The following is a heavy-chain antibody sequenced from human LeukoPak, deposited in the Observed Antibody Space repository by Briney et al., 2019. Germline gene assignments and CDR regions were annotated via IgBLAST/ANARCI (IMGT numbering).Heavy chain of an antibody. V-gene: IGHV3-30*02. CDR3: FFPGVTGKVY. CDR1: GFNFSHYG. D-gene: IGHD1-20*01. Sequence: PGGSLRLSCAASGFNFSHYGMNWVRQAPGKGLEWVATIWYDGSNKWYADSVKGRFTISRDNSKNTLYLQMNSLRAEDTAVYYCFFPGVTGKVYWGQGTLVTVSS. J-gene: IGHJ4*02. CDR2: IWYDGSNK.